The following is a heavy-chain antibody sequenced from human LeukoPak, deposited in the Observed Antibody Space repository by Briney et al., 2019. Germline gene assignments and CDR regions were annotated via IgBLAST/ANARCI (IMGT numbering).Heavy chain of an antibody. CDR1: GGSISSGGYY. Sequence: SQTLSLTCNVSGGSISSGGYYWSWIRQHPGKGLEWTGYIYYSGSTYYNPSLKSRVTISVDTSKNQFSLKLSSVTAADTAVYYCASHLEMATTGNFGYWGQGTLVTVSS. CDR2: IYYSGST. V-gene: IGHV4-31*03. D-gene: IGHD5-24*01. CDR3: ASHLEMATTGNFGY. J-gene: IGHJ4*02.